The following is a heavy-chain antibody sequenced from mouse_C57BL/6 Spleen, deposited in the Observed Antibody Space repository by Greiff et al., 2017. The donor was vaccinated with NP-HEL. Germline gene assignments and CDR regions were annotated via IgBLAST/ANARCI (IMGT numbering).Heavy chain of an antibody. Sequence: VQLQQSGPELVKPGASVKIPCKASGYTFTDYYLDWVKQSHGKSLEWIGDITPNNGGTIYNQKFKGKATLTVDKSSSTAYMALRSLTSEDTAVYYGARGHYYNGSSRYYAMDYGGQGTSVTVSS. D-gene: IGHD1-1*01. CDR3: ARGHYYNGSSRYYAMDY. CDR1: GYTFTDYY. J-gene: IGHJ4*01. CDR2: ITPNNGGT. V-gene: IGHV1-18*01.